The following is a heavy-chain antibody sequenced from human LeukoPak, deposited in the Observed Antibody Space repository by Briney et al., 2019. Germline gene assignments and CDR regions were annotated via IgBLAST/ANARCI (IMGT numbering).Heavy chain of an antibody. Sequence: GGSLRLSCAASGFTFSSYAMSWVRQAPGKGREWVAAISGRGGSTYYADSVKGRFTISRDNSKNTLYLQMNSLRAEDTAVYYCAVNPDYYDSSGYPWGQGTLVTVSS. V-gene: IGHV3-23*01. CDR1: GFTFSSYA. D-gene: IGHD3-22*01. CDR2: ISGRGGST. J-gene: IGHJ5*02. CDR3: AVNPDYYDSSGYP.